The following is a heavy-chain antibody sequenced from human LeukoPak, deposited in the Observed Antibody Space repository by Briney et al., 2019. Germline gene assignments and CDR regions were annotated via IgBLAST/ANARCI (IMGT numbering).Heavy chain of an antibody. CDR3: VRVTAAGTWTFDI. D-gene: IGHD6-13*01. J-gene: IGHJ3*02. Sequence: ASVKVSCKASGYTFTGYYMHWVGQAPGQGLEWMGWMNPNSGNTGYAQKFQGRVTMTRNISITTAYMELTDLRSEDTAVYYCVRVTAAGTWTFDIWGQGTTVTVSS. V-gene: IGHV1-8*02. CDR2: MNPNSGNT. CDR1: GYTFTGYY.